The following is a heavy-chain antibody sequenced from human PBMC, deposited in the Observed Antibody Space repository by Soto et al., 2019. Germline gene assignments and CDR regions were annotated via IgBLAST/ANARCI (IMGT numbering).Heavy chain of an antibody. D-gene: IGHD6-13*01. CDR3: ARWAFSSWYESWFDP. J-gene: IGHJ5*02. CDR1: GGSISSGGYY. CDR2: IYYSWIT. V-gene: IGHV4-31*03. Sequence: QVQLQESGPGLVKPSQTLSLTCTVSGGSISSGGYYWSWIRQHPGKGLEWIGNIYYSWITYYNPSLKSRVTISVDTSKNQFSLKLSSVTAADTAVYYCARWAFSSWYESWFDPWGQGTLVTVSS.